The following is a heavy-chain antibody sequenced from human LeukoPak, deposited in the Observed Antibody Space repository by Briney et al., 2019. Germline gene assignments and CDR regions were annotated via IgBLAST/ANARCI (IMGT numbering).Heavy chain of an antibody. V-gene: IGHV3-53*01. J-gene: IGHJ4*02. CDR1: GFTVSSYY. CDR2: LYNGGTT. D-gene: IGHD3/OR15-3a*01. Sequence: GGSLRLSCAASGFTVSSYYMSWVRQAPDMGLEWVSVLYNGGTTYYADSVKGRFTISRDNSKNTVYLQMDSLRGEDTAVYYCAREPGTDYRKYCFDYWGQGTLVTVSP. CDR3: AREPGTDYRKYCFDY.